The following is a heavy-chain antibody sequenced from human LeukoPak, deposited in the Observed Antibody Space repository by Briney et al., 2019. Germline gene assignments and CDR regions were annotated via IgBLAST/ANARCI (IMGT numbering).Heavy chain of an antibody. CDR1: GGSISTYY. V-gene: IGHV4-59*01. CDR3: VRGPYGSSISNWFDP. D-gene: IGHD3-10*01. CDR2: IYYSGST. J-gene: IGHJ5*02. Sequence: TSETLSLTCTVSGGSISTYYWSWIRQPPGKGLEWIGYIYYSGSTNYNPSLQSRVTISVDTSKNQFSLKLTSVTTADTAVYYCVRGPYGSSISNWFDPWGQGTLVIVSS.